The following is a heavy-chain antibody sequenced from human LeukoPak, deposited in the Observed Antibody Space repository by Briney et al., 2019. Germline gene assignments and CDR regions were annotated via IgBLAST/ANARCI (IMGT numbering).Heavy chain of an antibody. J-gene: IGHJ1*01. CDR1: GGSLSAYY. V-gene: IGHV4-34*01. D-gene: IGHD4-23*01. CDR3: ARYLDYGGNSRVFQH. Sequence: SETLSLACAVYGGSLSAYYWTWIRQPPGKGLEWIGEINHGGSTNYNPSLKSRVTISVDTSKNQFSLKLSSVTAADTAVYYCARYLDYGGNSRVFQHWGQGTLVTVSS. CDR2: INHGGST.